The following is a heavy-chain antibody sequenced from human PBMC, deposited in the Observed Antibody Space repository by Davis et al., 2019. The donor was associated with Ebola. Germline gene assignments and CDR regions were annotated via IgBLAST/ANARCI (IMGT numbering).Heavy chain of an antibody. CDR1: GGSFSGYY. D-gene: IGHD5-18*01. CDR3: ARLYSYAHYYYYGMDV. V-gene: IGHV4-34*01. J-gene: IGHJ6*02. CDR2: INHSGST. Sequence: SETLSLTCAVYGGSFSGYYWSWIRQPPGKGLEWIGEINHSGSTNYNPSLKSRVTISVDTSKNQFSLKLSSVTAADTAVYYCARLYSYAHYYYYGMDVWGQGTTVTVSS.